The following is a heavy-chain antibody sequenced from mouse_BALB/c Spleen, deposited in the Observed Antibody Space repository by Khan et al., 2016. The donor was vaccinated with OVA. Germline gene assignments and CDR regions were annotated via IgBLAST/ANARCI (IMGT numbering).Heavy chain of an antibody. CDR3: VNHGSSSAWFTY. CDR2: INPSTDYT. J-gene: IGHJ3*01. V-gene: IGHV1-7*01. D-gene: IGHD1-1*01. Sequence: VQLQESGAELAKPGASVKMSCKASDYTFTTYWMHWVKQRPGQGLEWIGYINPSTDYTEYNQKFKDKATLTADKSSSTAYMQLSRLTSEDAAVYYCVNHGSSSAWFTYWGQGTLVTVSA. CDR1: DYTFTTYW.